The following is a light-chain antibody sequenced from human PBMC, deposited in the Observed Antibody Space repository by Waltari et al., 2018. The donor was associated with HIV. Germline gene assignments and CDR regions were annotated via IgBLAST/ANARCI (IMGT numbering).Light chain of an antibody. CDR1: SSDVGGGHNY. V-gene: IGLV2-14*01. CDR3: ISYTRVTPYV. CDR2: EVK. Sequence: QSALTQPASVSGSPGQSITISCTGTSSDVGGGHNYVTWYQQHPGKGPKPLLYEVKNRPSGLSNRCAGSKSGNTASLTISGLQTEDEADYYCISYTRVTPYVFGTGTKVTVL. J-gene: IGLJ1*01.